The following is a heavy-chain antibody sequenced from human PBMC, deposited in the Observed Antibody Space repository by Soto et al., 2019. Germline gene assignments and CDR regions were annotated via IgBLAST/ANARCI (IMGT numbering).Heavy chain of an antibody. CDR1: GGTFSSYT. J-gene: IGHJ4*02. CDR2: IIPILGIA. D-gene: IGHD3-9*01. V-gene: IGHV1-69*02. CDR3: ASGLTGGAFDY. Sequence: SVKVSCKASGGTFSSYTISWVPQAPGQGLEWMGRIIPILGIANYAQKFQGRVTITADKSTSTAYMELSSLRSEDTAVYYCASGLTGGAFDYWGQGTLVTVSS.